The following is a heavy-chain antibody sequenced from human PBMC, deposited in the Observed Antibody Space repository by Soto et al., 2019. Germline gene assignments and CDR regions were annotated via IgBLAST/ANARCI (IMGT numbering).Heavy chain of an antibody. CDR1: GGSISSSNW. D-gene: IGHD2-15*01. CDR2: IYHSGST. V-gene: IGHV4-4*02. J-gene: IGHJ4*02. CDR3: ATDRTVVTLRYFDY. Sequence: SETLSLTCAVSGGSISSSNWWSWVRQPPGKGLEWIGEIYHSGSTNYNPSLKSRVTISVDKSKNQFSLKLSSVTAADTAVYYCATDRTVVTLRYFDYWGQGTLVTVSS.